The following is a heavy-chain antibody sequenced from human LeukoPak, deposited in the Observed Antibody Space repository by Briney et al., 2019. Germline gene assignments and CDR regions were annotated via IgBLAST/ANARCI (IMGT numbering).Heavy chain of an antibody. CDR2: ISYDGSNK. V-gene: IGHV3-30-3*01. CDR1: GFTFSSYA. Sequence: GGSLRLSCAASGFTFSSYAMHWVRQAPGKGLEWAAVISYDGSNKYYADSVNGRFTISRDNSKNTLYLQMNSLRAEDTAVYYCARDAQQLGYFDYWGQGTLVTVSS. D-gene: IGHD6-13*01. CDR3: ARDAQQLGYFDY. J-gene: IGHJ4*02.